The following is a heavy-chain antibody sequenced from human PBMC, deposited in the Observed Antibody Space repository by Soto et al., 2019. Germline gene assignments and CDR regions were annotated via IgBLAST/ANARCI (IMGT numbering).Heavy chain of an antibody. J-gene: IGHJ4*02. D-gene: IGHD4-17*01. V-gene: IGHV4-39*01. CDR3: ATHPPYGPLDY. CDR2: IYYSENT. Sequence: SETLSLTCTVSGYSISSSSNHWVWIRQPPGKGLEWIGNIYYSENTYYNPSLKSRVTISVDTSKNQFSLRLTSVTAADTAVYYCATHPPYGPLDYWGQGTLVTVSS. CDR1: GYSISSSSNH.